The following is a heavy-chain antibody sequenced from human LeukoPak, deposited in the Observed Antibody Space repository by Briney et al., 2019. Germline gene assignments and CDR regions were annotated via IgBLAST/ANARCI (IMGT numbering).Heavy chain of an antibody. V-gene: IGHV1-46*01. CDR1: GYTFTSYY. D-gene: IGHD6-19*01. J-gene: IGHJ6*02. CDR2: INPSGGST. Sequence: ASVKVSCKASGYTFTSYYMHWVRQAPGQGLEWMGIINPSGGSTSYAQKFQGRVTMTGDTSTSTVYMELSSLRSEDTAVYYCARGAPLRYSSGWSLGYYGMDVWGQGTTVTVSS. CDR3: ARGAPLRYSSGWSLGYYGMDV.